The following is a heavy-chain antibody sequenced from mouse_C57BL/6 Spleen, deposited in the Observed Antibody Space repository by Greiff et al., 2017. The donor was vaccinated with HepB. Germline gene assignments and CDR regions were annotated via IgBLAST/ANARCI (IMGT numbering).Heavy chain of an antibody. Sequence: EVKLVESGGGLVKPGGSLKLSCAASGFTFSDYGMHWVRQAPEKGLEWVAYISSGSSTIYYADTVKGRFTISRDNAKNTLFLQMTSLRSEDTAMYYCARMNPYYYAMDYWGQGTSVTVSS. CDR2: ISSGSSTI. J-gene: IGHJ4*01. V-gene: IGHV5-17*01. CDR1: GFTFSDYG. CDR3: ARMNPYYYAMDY.